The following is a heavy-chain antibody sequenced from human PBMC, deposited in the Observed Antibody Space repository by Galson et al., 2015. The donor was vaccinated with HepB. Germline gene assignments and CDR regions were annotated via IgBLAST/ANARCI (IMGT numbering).Heavy chain of an antibody. V-gene: IGHV6-1*01. D-gene: IGHD3-9*01. Sequence: CAISGDSVSSISAAWNWIRQSPSRGLEWLGRTYYRVKWKNDYAVSVASRITINPDTSKNQFSLQLSSVTPDDTAVYYCVRDHDWYLDYWGQGTLVTVSS. CDR2: TYYRVKWKN. J-gene: IGHJ4*02. CDR3: VRDHDWYLDY. CDR1: GDSVSSISAA.